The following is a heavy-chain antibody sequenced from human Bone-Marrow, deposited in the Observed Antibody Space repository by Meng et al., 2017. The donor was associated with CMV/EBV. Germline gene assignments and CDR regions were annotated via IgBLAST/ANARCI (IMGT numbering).Heavy chain of an antibody. CDR3: ARVFRGYYGMDV. D-gene: IGHD1-14*01. J-gene: IGHJ6*02. Sequence: ASVKVSCKASGYTFTSYDINWARQATGQGLEWMGWISPNSGGTNYAQKFEGRVTMTRDTSISTTYMELSRLRSDDTAVYYCARVFRGYYGMDVWGQGTTVTVSS. CDR1: GYTFTSYD. V-gene: IGHV1-2*02. CDR2: ISPNSGGT.